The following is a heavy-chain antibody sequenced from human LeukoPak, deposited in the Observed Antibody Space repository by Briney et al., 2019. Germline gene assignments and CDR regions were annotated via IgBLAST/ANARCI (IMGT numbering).Heavy chain of an antibody. CDR2: ISGSGGST. CDR1: GFTFSSYA. Sequence: PGGSLRLSCAASGFTFSSYAMSWVRQAPGKGLEWVSAISGSGGSTYYADSVKGRFTISRDNSKNTLYLQMNSLRAEDTAVYYCANCLRPLEKYDPRMDVWGQGTTVTVSS. D-gene: IGHD3-3*01. J-gene: IGHJ6*02. CDR3: ANCLRPLEKYDPRMDV. V-gene: IGHV3-23*01.